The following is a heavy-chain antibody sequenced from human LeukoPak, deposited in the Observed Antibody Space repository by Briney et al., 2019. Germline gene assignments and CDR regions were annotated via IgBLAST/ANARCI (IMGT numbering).Heavy chain of an antibody. D-gene: IGHD3-3*01. V-gene: IGHV3-33*06. J-gene: IGHJ4*02. Sequence: GGSLRLSCAASGFTFSSYGMHWVRQAPGKGLEGVAVIWYDGSNKYYADSVKGRFTISRDNSKNTLYLQMNSLRAEDTAVYYCAKDPVKFWSGHDYWGQGTLVTVSS. CDR3: AKDPVKFWSGHDY. CDR1: GFTFSSYG. CDR2: IWYDGSNK.